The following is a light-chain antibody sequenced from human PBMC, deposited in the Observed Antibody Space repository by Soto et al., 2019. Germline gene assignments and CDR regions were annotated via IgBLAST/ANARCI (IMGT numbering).Light chain of an antibody. V-gene: IGKV1-17*01. Sequence: DIHMTQSPSSLSASVGYIFTITCRASQGIRNDLGWYQQKPGKAPKRLIYAASSLQSGVPSRLRGSGYGTELTLTISSLKNEDFATYYCLQHNSYPLTFAGGTKVDIK. CDR1: QGIRND. J-gene: IGKJ4*01. CDR2: AAS. CDR3: LQHNSYPLT.